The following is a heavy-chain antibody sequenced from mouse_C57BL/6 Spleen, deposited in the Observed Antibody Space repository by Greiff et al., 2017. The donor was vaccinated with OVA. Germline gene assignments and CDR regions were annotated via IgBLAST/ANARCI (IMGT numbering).Heavy chain of an antibody. D-gene: IGHD1-1*01. Sequence: QVHVKQPGAELVKPGASVKMSCKASGYTFTSYWITWVKQRPGQGLEWIGDIYPGSGSTNYNEKFKSKATLTVDTSSSTAYMQLSSLTSEDSAVYYCARGDYYGSSYWYFDVWGTGTTVTVSS. J-gene: IGHJ1*03. CDR3: ARGDYYGSSYWYFDV. V-gene: IGHV1-55*01. CDR2: IYPGSGST. CDR1: GYTFTSYW.